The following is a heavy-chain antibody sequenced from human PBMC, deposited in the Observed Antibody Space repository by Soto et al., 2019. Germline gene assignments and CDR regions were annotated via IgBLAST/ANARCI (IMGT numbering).Heavy chain of an antibody. CDR2: ISYDGSNK. V-gene: IGHV3-30-3*01. CDR1: GFTFSSYA. D-gene: IGHD3-10*01. Sequence: GGSLRLSCAASGFTFSSYAMHWVRQAPGKGLEWVAVISYDGSNKYYADSVKGRFTISRDNSKNTLYLQMNSLRAEDTAVYYCARAGDYYYGSGYFDYWGQGTLVTVSS. CDR3: ARAGDYYYGSGYFDY. J-gene: IGHJ4*02.